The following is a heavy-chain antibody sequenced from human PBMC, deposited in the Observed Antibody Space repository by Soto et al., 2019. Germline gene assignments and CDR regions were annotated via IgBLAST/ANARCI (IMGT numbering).Heavy chain of an antibody. J-gene: IGHJ4*02. D-gene: IGHD2-8*01. CDR2: IYFSVNT. CDR1: GGSVSSGGYY. V-gene: IGHV4-31*03. CDR3: AQGLKYATVFDY. Sequence: QVQLQESGPGLVKPSQTLSLTCTVSGGSVSSGGYYWIWIRQHPGKGLEWIGYIYFSVNTYYNPSLKSRVTMSVDTSKNQFSLNLSSVTAADTAVYYCAQGLKYATVFDYWGQGTLVTVSS.